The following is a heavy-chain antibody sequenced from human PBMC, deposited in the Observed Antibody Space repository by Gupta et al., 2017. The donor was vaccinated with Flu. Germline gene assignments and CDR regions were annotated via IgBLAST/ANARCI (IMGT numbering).Heavy chain of an antibody. V-gene: IGHV3-53*02. CDR2: IYSGGFT. CDR3: VXVGTYGYGNWFDP. Sequence: QLVESGGGVSQPGGSRRLSCAASGFTFTTNYMGWVRQSPGKGLEWVSVIYSGGFTYYADSVKGRFTISRDKSKNTVYLQMNSLRADXTXVYYCVXVGTYGYGNWFDPWGQGTLVSVSS. J-gene: IGHJ5*02. CDR1: GFTFTTNY. D-gene: IGHD5-18*01.